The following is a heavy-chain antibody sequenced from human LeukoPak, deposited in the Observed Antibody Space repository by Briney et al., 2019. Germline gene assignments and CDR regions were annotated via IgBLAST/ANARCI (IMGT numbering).Heavy chain of an antibody. CDR2: IYYSGST. J-gene: IGHJ5*02. Sequence: SETLSLTCTVSGGSISSSSYYWGWIRQPPGKGLEWIGSIYYSGSTYYNPSLKSRVTISVDTSKNQFSLKLSSVTAADTAVYYCARGKGGTTSWWFDPWGQGTLVTVSS. CDR1: GGSISSSSYY. CDR3: ARGKGGTTSWWFDP. D-gene: IGHD1-7*01. V-gene: IGHV4-39*01.